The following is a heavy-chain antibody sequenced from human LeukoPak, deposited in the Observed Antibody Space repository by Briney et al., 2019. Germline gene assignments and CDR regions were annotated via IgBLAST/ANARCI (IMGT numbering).Heavy chain of an antibody. V-gene: IGHV1-69*06. CDR1: GGTFSSYA. CDR3: ASRSERGSSCYYYYYMDV. Sequence: GASVKVSCKASGGTFSSYAISWVRQAPGQGLEWMGGIIPIFGTANYAQKFQGGVTITADKSTSTAYIELSSLRSEATAVYSCASRSERGSSCYYYYYMDVWGKGTTVTVSS. D-gene: IGHD6-13*01. CDR2: IIPIFGTA. J-gene: IGHJ6*03.